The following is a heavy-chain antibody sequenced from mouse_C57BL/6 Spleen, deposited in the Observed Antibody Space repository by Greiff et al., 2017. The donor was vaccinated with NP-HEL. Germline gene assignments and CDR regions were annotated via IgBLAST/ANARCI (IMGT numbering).Heavy chain of an antibody. CDR3: ARDGYYGSGYAWYFDV. V-gene: IGHV1-82*01. D-gene: IGHD1-1*01. CDR1: GYAFSSSW. J-gene: IGHJ1*03. Sequence: VQLQESGPELVKPGASVKISCKASGYAFSSSWMNWVKQRPGKGLEWIGRIYPGDGDTNYNGKFKGKATLTADKSSSTAYMQLSSLTSEDSAVYVCARDGYYGSGYAWYFDVWGTGTTVTVSS. CDR2: IYPGDGDT.